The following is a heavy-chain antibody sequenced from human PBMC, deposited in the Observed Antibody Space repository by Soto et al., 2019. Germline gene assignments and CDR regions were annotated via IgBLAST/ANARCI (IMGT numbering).Heavy chain of an antibody. CDR3: ARPWTVVVAASVAFDI. CDR1: GGSISSSSYY. D-gene: IGHD2-15*01. CDR2: IYYSGST. Sequence: QLQLQESGPGLVKPSETLSLTCTVSGGSISSSSYYWGWIRQPPGKGLEWIGSIYYSGSTYYNPSLKSRVTISVDTSKNQFSLKLSSVTAADTAVYYCARPWTVVVAASVAFDIWGQGTMVTVSS. V-gene: IGHV4-39*01. J-gene: IGHJ3*02.